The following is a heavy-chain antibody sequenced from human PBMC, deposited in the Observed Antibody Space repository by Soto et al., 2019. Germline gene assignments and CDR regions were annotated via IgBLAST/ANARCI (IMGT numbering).Heavy chain of an antibody. V-gene: IGHV3-7*03. CDR3: ARDGYRYCSSTSCYRWFDP. J-gene: IGHJ5*02. CDR2: TNPSGSEK. D-gene: IGHD2-2*02. Sequence: GGSLRLSCAASGFIFSNYWMTWVRQAPGRGLEWVASTNPSGSEKYYADSVKGRFTISRDNAKNSLYLQMNSLRAEDTAVYYCARDGYRYCSSTSCYRWFDPWGQGTLVTVSS. CDR1: GFIFSNYW.